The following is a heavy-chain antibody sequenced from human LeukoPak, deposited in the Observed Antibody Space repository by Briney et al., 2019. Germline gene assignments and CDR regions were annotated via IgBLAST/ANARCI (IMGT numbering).Heavy chain of an antibody. CDR1: GYTFTSYD. D-gene: IGHD1-14*01. V-gene: IGHV1-8*01. Sequence: GAPLKLSCKASGYTFTSYDINWVRQAPGQGLEWMGWMNPDSANTVYAQKFQGRVTMTRGTSIGTAYMELSSLKSEDTAIYYCARGSRNWLDGNFDYWGQGTLVTVS. J-gene: IGHJ4*02. CDR3: ARGSRNWLDGNFDY. CDR2: MNPDSANT.